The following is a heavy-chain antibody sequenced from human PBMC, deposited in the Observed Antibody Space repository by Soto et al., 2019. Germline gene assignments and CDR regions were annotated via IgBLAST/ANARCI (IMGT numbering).Heavy chain of an antibody. D-gene: IGHD6-6*01. CDR3: ARVMEQLALDY. CDR2: IYTSGST. V-gene: IGHV4-4*07. Sequence: PSGTLSLTCTVSGGSITSYHWSWIRRPAGKGLEWIGRIYTSGSTNYNPSLKSRVTMSVDTSKNQFSLKLSSVTAADTAVYYCARVMEQLALDYWGQGTLVTVSS. CDR1: GGSITSYH. J-gene: IGHJ4*02.